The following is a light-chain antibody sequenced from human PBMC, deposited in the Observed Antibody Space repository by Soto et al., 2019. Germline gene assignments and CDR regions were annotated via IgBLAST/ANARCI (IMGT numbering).Light chain of an antibody. Sequence: EILITQSPSTLSVSTVERATLSCTASQSISGKLVWYQKKPGQAPRLIIYGASNRATGIPARFSGSGSGTEFTLTISSLQSEDFAVYYCQQYNNWPQISFCEGTLLE. CDR2: GAS. J-gene: IGKJ5*01. CDR1: QSISGK. CDR3: QQYNNWPQIS. V-gene: IGKV3-15*01.